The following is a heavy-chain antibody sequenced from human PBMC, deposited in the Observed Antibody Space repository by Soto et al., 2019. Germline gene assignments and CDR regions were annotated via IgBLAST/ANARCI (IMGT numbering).Heavy chain of an antibody. CDR3: ARDTLLITMIGHH. Sequence: GGSLRLSCAASGFTFSSYAIHWVRQAPGKGLEWVAVISYDGSNKYYADSVKGRFTISRDNSKNTLYLQMNSLRAEDTAVYYCARDTLLITMIGHHWGQGTLVTVSS. D-gene: IGHD3-22*01. CDR1: GFTFSSYA. V-gene: IGHV3-30-3*01. CDR2: ISYDGSNK. J-gene: IGHJ5*02.